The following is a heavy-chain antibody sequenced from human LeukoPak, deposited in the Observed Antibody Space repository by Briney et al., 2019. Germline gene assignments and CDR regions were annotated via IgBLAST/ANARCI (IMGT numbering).Heavy chain of an antibody. D-gene: IGHD2-15*01. CDR1: GFTFSSYA. V-gene: IGHV3-30-3*01. J-gene: IGHJ4*02. CDR2: ISYDGSNK. CDR3: ARRGSGGSRDY. Sequence: AGGSLRLSCAASGFTFSSYAMHWVRQAPGKGLEWVAVISYDGSNKYYADSVKGRFTISRDNSKNTLYLQMNSLRAEDTAVYYCARRGSGGSRDYWGQGTLVTVSS.